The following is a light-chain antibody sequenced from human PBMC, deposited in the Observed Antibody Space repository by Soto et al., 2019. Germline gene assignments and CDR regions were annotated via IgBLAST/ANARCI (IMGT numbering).Light chain of an antibody. CDR1: QSVDSY. V-gene: IGKV3-11*01. Sequence: EIVLTQSPATLSLSPGERATLSCRASQSVDSYLAWYQQKPGQAPRLLIYDASNRATGIPARFSSSGSETDFTLTISSLEPEDFAVYYCQQRRSWPITFGQGTRLEIK. J-gene: IGKJ5*01. CDR3: QQRRSWPIT. CDR2: DAS.